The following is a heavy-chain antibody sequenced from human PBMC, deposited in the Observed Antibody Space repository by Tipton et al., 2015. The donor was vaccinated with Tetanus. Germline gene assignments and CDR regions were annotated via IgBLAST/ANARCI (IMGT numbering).Heavy chain of an antibody. CDR2: IHPSGST. J-gene: IGHJ4*02. V-gene: IGHV4-34*01. CDR1: GGSFSGYY. D-gene: IGHD5-12*01. CDR3: ARGVDRTNTGIE. Sequence: TLSLTCTIYGGSFSGYYWSWIRQPPGRGLEWMGEIHPSGSTNYNSSLKSRVTLSQDTSKSQFSLKVNSVTAADTAVYYCARGVDRTNTGIEWGPGSLVTVSS.